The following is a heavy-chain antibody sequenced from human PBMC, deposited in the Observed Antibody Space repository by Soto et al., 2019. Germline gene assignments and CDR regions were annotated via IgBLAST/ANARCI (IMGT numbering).Heavy chain of an antibody. CDR3: ARERITAAAGTYYYYGMDV. Sequence: SETLSLTCTVSGGSISSGDYYWSWIRQPPGKGLEWIGYIYYSGSTYYNPSLKSRVTISVDTSKNQFSLKLSSVTAADTAVYYCARERITAAAGTYYYYGMDVWGQGTTGNVSS. CDR2: IYYSGST. V-gene: IGHV4-30-4*01. D-gene: IGHD6-13*01. J-gene: IGHJ6*02. CDR1: GGSISSGDYY.